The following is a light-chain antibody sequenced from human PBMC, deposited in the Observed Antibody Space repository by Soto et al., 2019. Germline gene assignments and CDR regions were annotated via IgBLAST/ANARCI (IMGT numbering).Light chain of an antibody. J-gene: IGKJ1*01. V-gene: IGKV3-15*01. CDR3: QQYNNWPPVT. CDR1: QSVSSN. CDR2: GAS. Sequence: EIVMTQSPATLSVSPGVRATLSCMASQSVSSNLAWYQQKPGQAPRLLIYGASTRATGIPARFSGSGSGTEFTLTISSLQSEDVAVYYCQQYNNWPPVTFGQGTKVDI.